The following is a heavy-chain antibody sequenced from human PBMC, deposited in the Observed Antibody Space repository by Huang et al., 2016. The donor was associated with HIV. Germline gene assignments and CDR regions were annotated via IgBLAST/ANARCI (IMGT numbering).Heavy chain of an antibody. CDR1: GYTFTRYG. CDR3: ARDVPGSSWEFDY. CDR2: ISAYNGNT. Sequence: QVQLVQSGAEVKKPGASVKISCKASGYTFTRYGISWVRQAPGQGLEWMGWISAYNGNTNYAQKFQGRVTMTTDTSTRTAYMELRSLISDDTVVYYWARDVPGSSWEFDYWGQGTLVTVSP. J-gene: IGHJ4*02. D-gene: IGHD6-13*01. V-gene: IGHV1-18*01.